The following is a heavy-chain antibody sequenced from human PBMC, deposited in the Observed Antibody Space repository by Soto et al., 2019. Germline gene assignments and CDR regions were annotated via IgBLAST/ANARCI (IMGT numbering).Heavy chain of an antibody. CDR2: SYYSGST. Sequence: QVQLQESGPGQVKPAETLSLTCTVSGGSITNNYWSWIRQSPGKGLEWIGCSYYSGSTSYNPSLKSRVTISLETSKNQFSLNLNSVTAADTAVYYCARDLRDSSAYALWGQGTLVTVSS. V-gene: IGHV4-59*01. J-gene: IGHJ4*02. D-gene: IGHD3-22*01. CDR1: GGSITNNY. CDR3: ARDLRDSSAYAL.